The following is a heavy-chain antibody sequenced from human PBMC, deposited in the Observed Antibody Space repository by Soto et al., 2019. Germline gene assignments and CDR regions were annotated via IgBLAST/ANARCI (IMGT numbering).Heavy chain of an antibody. D-gene: IGHD2-21*01. V-gene: IGHV4-61*01. CDR2: IHYSGST. J-gene: IGHJ4*02. CDR3: TRGGDAYKNGH. Sequence: QVQLQESGPGLVKPSETLSLTCTVPGGSVSIGTYYWSWIRQPPGKGLEWIGFIHYSGSTNYNPSLKSRVTMSVDTSKNRFSLKLTSVNAADTAVYYCTRGGDAYKNGHWGQGTLVTVYS. CDR1: GGSVSIGTYY.